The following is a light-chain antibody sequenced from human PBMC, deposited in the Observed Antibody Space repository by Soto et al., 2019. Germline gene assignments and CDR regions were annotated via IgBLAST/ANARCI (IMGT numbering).Light chain of an antibody. Sequence: QSVLTQPASVSGSPGQSITISCAGTRDDIGAYDYVSWYQQHPGNVPKLLVYEVTNRPSGVSDRFSGSKSGNTASLTISGLQAEDEADYYCNSYTNSSAVVFGGGTKLTVL. CDR2: EVT. V-gene: IGLV2-14*01. CDR1: RDDIGAYDY. J-gene: IGLJ2*01. CDR3: NSYTNSSAVV.